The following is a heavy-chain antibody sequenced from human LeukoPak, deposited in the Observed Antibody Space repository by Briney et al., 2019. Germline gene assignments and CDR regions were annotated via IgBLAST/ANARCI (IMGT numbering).Heavy chain of an antibody. V-gene: IGHV6-1*01. CDR2: TYYRSKWYN. CDR3: ARVPFTSSSSAFDY. Sequence: SQTLSLTCAISGDSVSSNSAAWNWIRQSPSRALEWLGRTYYRSKWYNDYAVSVKSRITINPDTSKNQFSLQLSSGTPEDTAVYYCARVPFTSSSSAFDYWGQGTQVTVSP. J-gene: IGHJ4*02. CDR1: GDSVSSNSAA. D-gene: IGHD6-6*01.